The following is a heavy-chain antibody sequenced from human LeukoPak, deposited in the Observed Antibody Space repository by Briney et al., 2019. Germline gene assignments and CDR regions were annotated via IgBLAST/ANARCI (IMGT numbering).Heavy chain of an antibody. J-gene: IGHJ4*02. CDR3: ARGRDSSGPLY. CDR2: ISGSGGST. Sequence: PGGSLRLSCAASGFTFSSYAMSWVRQAPGKGLEWVSAISGSGGSTYYADSVKGRFTISRDNAKNSLYLQMNSLRAEDTAVYYCARGRDSSGPLYWGQGTLVTVSS. V-gene: IGHV3-23*01. D-gene: IGHD3-22*01. CDR1: GFTFSSYA.